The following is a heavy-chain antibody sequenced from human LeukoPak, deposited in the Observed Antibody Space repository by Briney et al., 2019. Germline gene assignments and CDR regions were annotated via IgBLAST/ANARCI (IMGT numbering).Heavy chain of an antibody. V-gene: IGHV4-34*01. CDR2: INHSGST. CDR3: ARGEVGANYYFDY. CDR1: GGSFSGYY. J-gene: IGHJ4*02. D-gene: IGHD1-26*01. Sequence: SETLSLTCAVYGGSFSGYYWSWIRQPPGKGLEWIGEINHSGSTNYNPSLKSRVTISVDTSKNQFSLKLNSVTAADTAVYYCARGEVGANYYFDYWGQGTLVTVSS.